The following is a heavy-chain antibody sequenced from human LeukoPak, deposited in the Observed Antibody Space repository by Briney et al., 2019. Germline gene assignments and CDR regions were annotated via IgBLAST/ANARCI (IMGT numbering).Heavy chain of an antibody. CDR1: GFAFGSEA. CDR3: AKVSCGSMCYYNMDV. V-gene: IGHV3-23*01. D-gene: IGHD2-21*01. Sequence: GGSLRLSCAVSGFAFGSEAMSWVRQSPARGLEWVASISPGGGTTYYADYVKGRFTISRDNSKNTVDLQMNSLRAEDTAVYYCAKVSCGSMCYYNMDVWGQGTTVTVSS. CDR2: ISPGGGTT. J-gene: IGHJ6*02.